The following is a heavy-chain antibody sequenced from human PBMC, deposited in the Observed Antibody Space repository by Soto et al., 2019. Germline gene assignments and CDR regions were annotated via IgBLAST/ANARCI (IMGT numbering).Heavy chain of an antibody. D-gene: IGHD3-10*01. V-gene: IGHV3-7*01. CDR3: ARRGAPRYYYYYGMDV. CDR1: GFTFSSYW. J-gene: IGHJ6*02. CDR2: IKQDGSEK. Sequence: GGSLRLSCAASGFTFSSYWMSWVRQAPGKGLEWVANIKQDGSEKYYVDSVKGRFTIFRDNAKNSLYLQMNSLRAEDTAVYYCARRGAPRYYYYYGMDVWGQGTTVTVSS.